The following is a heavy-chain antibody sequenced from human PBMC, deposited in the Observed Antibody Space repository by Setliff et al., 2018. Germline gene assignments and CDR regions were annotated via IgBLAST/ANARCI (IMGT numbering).Heavy chain of an antibody. D-gene: IGHD3-10*01. Sequence: PGGSLRLSCAASGFIFSDHYMDWVRQAPGRGLEWVARSRDKASSYTTEYAASVKGRFTIARDNSKNSVYLQMNSLKTEYAAVYYCVRTVVPGYYFDSWGQGTLVTVSS. CDR3: VRTVVPGYYFDS. CDR2: SRDKASSYTT. CDR1: GFIFSDHY. V-gene: IGHV3-72*01. J-gene: IGHJ4*02.